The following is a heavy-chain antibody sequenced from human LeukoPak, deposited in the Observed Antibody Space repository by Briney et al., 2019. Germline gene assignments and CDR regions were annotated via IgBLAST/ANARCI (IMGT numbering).Heavy chain of an antibody. V-gene: IGHV3-23*01. CDR2: ISGSGRDT. Sequence: PGGSLRLSCATSKFTFINYGLTWVRQAPGKGLEWVSSISGSGRDTQYAASVQGRFTISRDNSKNTLYLQMNSLRAEDTAVYYCAKDANGDYIGTFEIWGHGTMVTVSS. J-gene: IGHJ3*02. CDR3: AKDANGDYIGTFEI. D-gene: IGHD4-17*01. CDR1: KFTFINYG.